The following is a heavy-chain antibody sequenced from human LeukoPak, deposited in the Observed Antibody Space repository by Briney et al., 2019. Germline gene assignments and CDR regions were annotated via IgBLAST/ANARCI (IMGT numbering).Heavy chain of an antibody. CDR1: GYTFTSYG. V-gene: IGHV1-2*04. J-gene: IGHJ3*02. D-gene: IGHD5-24*01. CDR3: ARSRDGYESLIIDAFDI. CDR2: INPNSGGT. Sequence: GASVKVSCKASGYTFTSYGISWVRQAPGQGLEWMGWINPNSGGTNYAQKFQGWVTMTRDTSISTAYMELSRLRSDDTAVYYCARSRDGYESLIIDAFDIWGQGTMVTVSS.